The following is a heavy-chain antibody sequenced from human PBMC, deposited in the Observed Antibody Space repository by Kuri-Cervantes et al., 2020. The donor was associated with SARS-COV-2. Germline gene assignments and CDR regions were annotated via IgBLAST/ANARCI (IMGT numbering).Heavy chain of an antibody. D-gene: IGHD1-7*01. CDR1: GHSFRSHA. J-gene: IGHJ4*02. CDR2: ISGSGGST. V-gene: IGHV3-23*01. CDR3: AKDMRGTRTYFDY. Sequence: GGSLRLSCAASGHSFRSHAMHWVRQAPGKGLEWVSAISGSGGSTYYADSVKGRFTISRDNSKNTLYLQMNSLRAEDTAVYYCAKDMRGTRTYFDYWGQGTLVTVSS.